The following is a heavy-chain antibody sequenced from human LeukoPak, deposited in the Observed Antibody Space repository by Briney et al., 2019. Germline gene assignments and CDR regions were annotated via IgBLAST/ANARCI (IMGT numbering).Heavy chain of an antibody. D-gene: IGHD3-3*01. V-gene: IGHV4-34*01. Sequence: PSETLSLTCAVYGGSFSGYYWSWLRQPPGKGLEWIGEINHSGSTNYNPSLKSRVTISVDTSKNQFSLTLSSVTAADTAVHYCARGFPATYYDFQAPRATYYYYGMDVWGQGTTVTVSS. CDR2: INHSGST. CDR3: ARGFPATYYDFQAPRATYYYYGMDV. J-gene: IGHJ6*02. CDR1: GGSFSGYY.